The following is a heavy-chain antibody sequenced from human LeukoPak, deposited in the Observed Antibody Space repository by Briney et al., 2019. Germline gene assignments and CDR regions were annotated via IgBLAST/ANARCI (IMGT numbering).Heavy chain of an antibody. CDR1: GFTFSSYA. J-gene: IGHJ4*02. V-gene: IGHV3-23*01. D-gene: IGHD6-13*01. CDR3: ARDPPTRQYTNSFSLDY. CDR2: ISGSGGST. Sequence: GGSLRLSCAASGFTFSSYAMSWVRQAPGKGLEWVSDISGSGGSTYYADSVKGRFTISRDNSKNTLYLQMNSLRVEDTAVYYCARDPPTRQYTNSFSLDYWGQGTLVTVSS.